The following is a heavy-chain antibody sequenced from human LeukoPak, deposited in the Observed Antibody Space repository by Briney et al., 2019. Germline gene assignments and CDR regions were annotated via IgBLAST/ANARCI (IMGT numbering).Heavy chain of an antibody. CDR3: ARAYYGSWSGLEDY. V-gene: IGHV3-23*01. J-gene: IGHJ4*02. CDR1: GFTFSSYA. D-gene: IGHD3-3*01. CDR2: ISGSGGST. Sequence: AGGSLRLSCAASGFTFSSYAMSWVRQAPGKGLEWVSAISGSGGSTYYADSVKGRFTISRDNSKTTLYLQMNSLRAEDTAVYYCARAYYGSWSGLEDYWGQGTLVTVSS.